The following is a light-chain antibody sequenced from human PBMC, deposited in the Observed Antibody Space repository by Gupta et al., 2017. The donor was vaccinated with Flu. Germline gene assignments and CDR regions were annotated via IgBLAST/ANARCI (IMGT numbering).Light chain of an antibody. CDR2: AAS. Sequence: DIQMTQSPSSLSASVGDTVTITCRASQNIGNYLNWYQQKPGKAPNLLIYAASSLHTGVPSRFSGSGSVTDCTLTISSLQPEDFVTCYCQQTYRTRWTFGQGTKVDIK. V-gene: IGKV1-39*01. CDR1: QNIGNY. CDR3: QQTYRTRWT. J-gene: IGKJ1*01.